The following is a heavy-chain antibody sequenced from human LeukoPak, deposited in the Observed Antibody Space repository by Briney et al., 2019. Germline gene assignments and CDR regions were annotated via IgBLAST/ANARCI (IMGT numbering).Heavy chain of an antibody. D-gene: IGHD3-10*01. CDR1: GFTFSTYA. Sequence: GGSLRLSCAASGFTFSTYAMSWVRQAPGKGLEWVSTISGSGGSTYYADSVKGRFTISRDNSKNTLYLQMNSLRAEDTAVYYCARPVGAMVRGVIALDYFDSWGQGTLVTVSS. CDR3: ARPVGAMVRGVIALDYFDS. CDR2: ISGSGGST. V-gene: IGHV3-23*01. J-gene: IGHJ4*02.